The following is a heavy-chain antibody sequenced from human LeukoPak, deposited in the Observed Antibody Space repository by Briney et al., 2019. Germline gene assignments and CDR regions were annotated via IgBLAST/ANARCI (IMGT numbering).Heavy chain of an antibody. CDR2: IYHSGST. CDR1: GYSISSGYY. D-gene: IGHD4-23*01. J-gene: IGHJ4*02. Sequence: SETLSLTCTVSGYSISSGYYWGWIRQPPGKGLEWIGSIYHSGSTYYNPSLKSRVTISVDTSKNQFSLKLSSVTAADTAVYYCARGANYGGSEDYWGQGTLVTVSS. V-gene: IGHV4-38-2*02. CDR3: ARGANYGGSEDY.